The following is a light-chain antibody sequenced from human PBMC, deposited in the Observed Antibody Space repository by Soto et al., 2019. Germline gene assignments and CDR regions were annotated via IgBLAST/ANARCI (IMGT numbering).Light chain of an antibody. CDR3: SSYTTSSTWV. V-gene: IGLV2-14*01. CDR2: EVS. Sequence: QSALTQPASVPGSPGQSITISCTGTSSDVGGYNYVSWYQQHPGQAPKLIIYEVSNRPSGVSNRFSGSKSGNTASLTISGLQAEDEADYYCSSYTTSSTWVFGGGTKLTVL. J-gene: IGLJ3*02. CDR1: SSDVGGYNY.